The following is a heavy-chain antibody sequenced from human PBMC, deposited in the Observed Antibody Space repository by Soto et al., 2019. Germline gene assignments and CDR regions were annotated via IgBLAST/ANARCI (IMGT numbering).Heavy chain of an antibody. D-gene: IGHD6-19*01. CDR2: INPNSGGT. V-gene: IGHV1-2*02. Sequence: QVQLVQSGAEVKKPGASVKVSCKASGYTFTCYYMHWVRQAPGQGLEWMGWINPNSGGTNYAQKFQGRVTMTRDTSISTAYMELSRLRSDDTAVYYCARVAVGAYKWSWYGMDVWGQGTTVTVSS. CDR1: GYTFTCYY. CDR3: ARVAVGAYKWSWYGMDV. J-gene: IGHJ6*02.